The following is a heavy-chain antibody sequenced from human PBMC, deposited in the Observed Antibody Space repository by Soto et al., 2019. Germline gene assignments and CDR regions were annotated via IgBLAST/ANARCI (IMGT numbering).Heavy chain of an antibody. J-gene: IGHJ3*02. V-gene: IGHV3-15*01. CDR3: HTPHGRNAFDI. CDR2: IKSIADGGTT. D-gene: IGHD2-8*01. Sequence: LRLSCATSGFTFSNAWMAWVRQAPGKGLEWVGRIKSIADGGTTNYAAPVKGRFSISRHDSENTLYLQMNSLRVEDTGIYYCHTPHGRNAFDIWGPGTVVTVSS. CDR1: GFTFSNAW.